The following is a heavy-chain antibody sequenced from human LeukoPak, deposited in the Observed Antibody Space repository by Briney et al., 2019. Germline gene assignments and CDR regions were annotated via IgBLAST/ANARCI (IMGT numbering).Heavy chain of an antibody. D-gene: IGHD6-13*01. Sequence: SETLSLTCAVYGGSFSGYYWSWIRQPPGKGLEWIGEINHSGSTNYNPSLKSRVTISVDTPKNQFSLKLSSVTAADTAVYYCARGRKYSSSWYGYWGQGTLVTVSS. J-gene: IGHJ4*02. CDR2: INHSGST. CDR1: GGSFSGYY. V-gene: IGHV4-34*01. CDR3: ARGRKYSSSWYGY.